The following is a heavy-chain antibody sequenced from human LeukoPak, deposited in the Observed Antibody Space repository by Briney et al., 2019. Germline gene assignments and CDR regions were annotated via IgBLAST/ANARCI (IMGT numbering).Heavy chain of an antibody. CDR2: ISSSSSYI. J-gene: IGHJ4*02. D-gene: IGHD4-17*01. Sequence: SGGSLRLSCAASGFTFSSYSMNWVRQAPGKGLEWVSSISSSSSYIYYADSVKGRFTISRDNAKNSLSLQMNSPRAEDTAVYYCARDPDYGDYFDYWGQGTLVTVSS. CDR3: ARDPDYGDYFDY. V-gene: IGHV3-21*01. CDR1: GFTFSSYS.